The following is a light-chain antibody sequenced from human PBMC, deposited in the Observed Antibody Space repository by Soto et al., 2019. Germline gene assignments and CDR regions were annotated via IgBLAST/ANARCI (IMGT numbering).Light chain of an antibody. Sequence: ILLTQSAGTRSFSRGQRSTLSCRASQSVSNFLAWYQQKPGQAPRLLIYDASNRATGIPVRFSGSGSGTDFTLTISRLETEDFGLYYCQQRSDWLTFGQGTRLEIK. V-gene: IGKV3-11*01. CDR2: DAS. CDR1: QSVSNF. J-gene: IGKJ5*01. CDR3: QQRSDWLT.